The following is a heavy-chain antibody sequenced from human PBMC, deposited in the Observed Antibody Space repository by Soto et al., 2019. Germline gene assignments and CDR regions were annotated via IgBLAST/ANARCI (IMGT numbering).Heavy chain of an antibody. Sequence: SLTCTVSGGSISSYYWSWIRQPPGKGLEWIGYIYYSGSTNYNPSLKSRVTISVDTSKNQFSLKLSSVTAADTAVYYCARRVSAAPPYNWFDPWGQGTLVTVSS. V-gene: IGHV4-59*01. CDR2: IYYSGST. J-gene: IGHJ5*02. CDR1: GGSISSYY. D-gene: IGHD6-13*01. CDR3: ARRVSAAPPYNWFDP.